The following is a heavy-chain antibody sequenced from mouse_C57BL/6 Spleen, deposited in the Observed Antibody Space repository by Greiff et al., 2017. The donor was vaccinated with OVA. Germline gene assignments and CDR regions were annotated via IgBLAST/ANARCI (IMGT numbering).Heavy chain of an antibody. CDR2: INPNNGGT. CDR3: ARSKLRQYYYAMDY. J-gene: IGHJ4*01. D-gene: IGHD2-4*01. Sequence: DVQLVESGPELVKPGASVKIPCKASGYTFTDYNMDWVKQSHGKSLEWIGDINPNNGGTIYNQKFKGKATLTVDKSSSTAYMELRSLTSEDTAVYYCARSKLRQYYYAMDYWGQGTSVTVSS. V-gene: IGHV1-18*01. CDR1: GYTFTDYN.